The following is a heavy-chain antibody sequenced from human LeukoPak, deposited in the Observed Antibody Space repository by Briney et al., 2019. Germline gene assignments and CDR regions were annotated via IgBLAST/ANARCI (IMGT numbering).Heavy chain of an antibody. CDR1: GYSFTSYW. CDR2: IDPSDSYT. D-gene: IGHD3-10*01. CDR3: ARLGRITMVRGVQRTYYYYGMDV. Sequence: GESLKISCKGSGYSFTSYWISWVRQMPGKGLEWMGRIDPSDSYTNYNPSFQGHVTISADKSISTAYLQWSSLKASDTAMYYCARLGRITMVRGVQRTYYYYGMDVWGQGTTVTVSS. J-gene: IGHJ6*02. V-gene: IGHV5-10-1*01.